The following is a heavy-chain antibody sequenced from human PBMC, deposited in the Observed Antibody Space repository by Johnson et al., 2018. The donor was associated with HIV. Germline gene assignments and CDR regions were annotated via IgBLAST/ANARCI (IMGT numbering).Heavy chain of an antibody. V-gene: IGHV3-20*04. Sequence: VQLVESGGGLVQPGGSLRLSCAASGFTVSSNYMSWVRQAPGKGLEWVSGINWNGGSTGYADSVKGRFSISRDNAKNSLYLQMNSLRAEDTALYYCARVSSNGDSSGLVDVFDIWGQGTMVTVSS. J-gene: IGHJ3*02. CDR3: ARVSSNGDSSGLVDVFDI. CDR2: INWNGGST. D-gene: IGHD3-22*01. CDR1: GFTVSSNY.